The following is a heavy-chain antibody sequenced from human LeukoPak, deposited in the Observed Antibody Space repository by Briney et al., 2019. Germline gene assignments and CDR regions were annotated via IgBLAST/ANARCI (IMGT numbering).Heavy chain of an antibody. CDR3: ARGEYQLRRTRAQFDY. D-gene: IGHD2-2*01. CDR2: IYYSGST. Sequence: SQTLSLTCTVSGGSISSGGYYWSWIRQHPGKGLEWIGYIYYSGSTYYNPSLKSRVTISVDKSKNQFSLKLSSVTAADTAVYYCARGEYQLRRTRAQFDYWGQGTLVTVSS. J-gene: IGHJ4*02. CDR1: GGSISSGGYY. V-gene: IGHV4-31*03.